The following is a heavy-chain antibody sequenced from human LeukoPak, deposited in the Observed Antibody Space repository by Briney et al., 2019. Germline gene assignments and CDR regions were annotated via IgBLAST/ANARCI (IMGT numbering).Heavy chain of an antibody. V-gene: IGHV3-23*01. CDR2: ISGSGGST. D-gene: IGHD2-2*01. Sequence: GGSLRLSCAASGSTFSSYAMSWVRQAPGKGLEWVSAISGSGGSTYYADSVKGRFTISRDNSKNTLYLQMNSLRAEDTAVYYCAKNGQLLPTLDYWGQGTLVTVSS. CDR1: GSTFSSYA. J-gene: IGHJ4*02. CDR3: AKNGQLLPTLDY.